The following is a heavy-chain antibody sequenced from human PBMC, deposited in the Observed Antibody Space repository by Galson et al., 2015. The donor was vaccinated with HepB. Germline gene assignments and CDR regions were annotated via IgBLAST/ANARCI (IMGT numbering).Heavy chain of an antibody. CDR1: GFTFSNYG. CDR3: AKDPYLYSALADTMAGCDY. CDR2: ISYDGSNK. Sequence: LRLSCAASGFTFSNYGMHWVRQAPGKGLEWVAVISYDGSNKYYADSVKGRFTISRDNSKNTLYLQMNSLRAEDTALYYCAKDPYLYSALADTMAGCDYWGQGTLVTVSS. D-gene: IGHD6-19*01. J-gene: IGHJ4*02. V-gene: IGHV3-30*18.